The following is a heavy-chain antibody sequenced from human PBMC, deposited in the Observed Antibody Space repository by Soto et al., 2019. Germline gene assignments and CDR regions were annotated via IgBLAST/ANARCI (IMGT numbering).Heavy chain of an antibody. Sequence: GGSLRLSCAASGFIFSSYGLHWVRQAPGKGLEWVAGISYDGSNKYYADSVKGRITISRDNSKNTLYLQMNSLRAEDTAVYYCATEYYDILTGYFKSGFDYWGQGTLVTVSS. CDR3: ATEYYDILTGYFKSGFDY. V-gene: IGHV3-30*03. J-gene: IGHJ4*02. D-gene: IGHD3-9*01. CDR1: GFIFSSYG. CDR2: ISYDGSNK.